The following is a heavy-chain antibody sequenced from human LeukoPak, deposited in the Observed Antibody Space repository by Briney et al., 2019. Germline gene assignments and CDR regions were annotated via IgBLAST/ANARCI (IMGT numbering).Heavy chain of an antibody. D-gene: IGHD2-15*01. CDR1: GGSISSYY. CDR3: ARTLKYCSGGSCYFHYFDY. Sequence: KPSETLSLTCTVSGGSISSYYWSWIRQPPGKGLEWIGYIYYSGSTYYNPSLKSRVTISVDRSKNQFSLKLSSVTAAGTAVYYCARTLKYCSGGSCYFHYFDYWGQGTLVTVSS. J-gene: IGHJ4*02. CDR2: IYYSGST. V-gene: IGHV4-59*12.